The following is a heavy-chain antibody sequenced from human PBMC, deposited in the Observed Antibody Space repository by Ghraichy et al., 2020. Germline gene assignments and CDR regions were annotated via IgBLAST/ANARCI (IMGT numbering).Heavy chain of an antibody. V-gene: IGHV1-18*04. CDR2: ISAYNGDT. Sequence: ASVKVSCKASGYIFTNYGVSWVRQAPGQGLEWMGWISAYNGDTHYAQKFQGRVTMITDTSTSTASMELRSLRSDDTAVYYCARGGVGYCRGGTCGWFDPWGQGTLVTVSS. D-gene: IGHD2-15*01. CDR1: GYIFTNYG. CDR3: ARGGVGYCRGGTCGWFDP. J-gene: IGHJ5*02.